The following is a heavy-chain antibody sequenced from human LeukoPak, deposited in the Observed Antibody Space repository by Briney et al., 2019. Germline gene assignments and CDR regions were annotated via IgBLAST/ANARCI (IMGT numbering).Heavy chain of an antibody. V-gene: IGHV4-59*01. CDR2: IYYSGST. J-gene: IGHJ2*01. Sequence: PSETLSLTCTVSGGSISSYYWSWIRQPPGKGLEWIGYIYYSGSTNYNPSLKSRVTISVDTSKNQFSLKLSSVTAADTAVYYCARVHGHIVVVTAIPPPYWYFDLWGRGTLVTVSS. CDR3: ARVHGHIVVVTAIPPPYWYFDL. CDR1: GGSISSYY. D-gene: IGHD2-21*02.